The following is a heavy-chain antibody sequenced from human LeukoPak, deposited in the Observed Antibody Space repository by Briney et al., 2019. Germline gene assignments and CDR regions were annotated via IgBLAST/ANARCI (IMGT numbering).Heavy chain of an antibody. J-gene: IGHJ3*02. CDR2: INHSGST. D-gene: IGHD3-16*01. CDR1: GGSFSGYY. Sequence: SETLSLTCAVYGGSFSGYYWCWIRQPPGKGLEWIGEINHSGSTNYNPSLKSRVTISVDTSKNQYSLKLSSVTAADTAVYYCAGGPPVVRLGEIYYGIWGQGTMVTVSS. V-gene: IGHV4-34*01. CDR3: AGGPPVVRLGEIYYGI.